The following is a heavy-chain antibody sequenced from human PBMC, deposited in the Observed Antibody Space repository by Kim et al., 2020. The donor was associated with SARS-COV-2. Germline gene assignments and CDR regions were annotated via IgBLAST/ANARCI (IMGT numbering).Heavy chain of an antibody. D-gene: IGHD4-17*01. Sequence: QKFQGRVTITRDTSASTAYMELSSLRSEDTAVYYCARDGDYGDYVSRFDIWGQGTMVTVSS. J-gene: IGHJ3*02. V-gene: IGHV1-3*01. CDR3: ARDGDYGDYVSRFDI.